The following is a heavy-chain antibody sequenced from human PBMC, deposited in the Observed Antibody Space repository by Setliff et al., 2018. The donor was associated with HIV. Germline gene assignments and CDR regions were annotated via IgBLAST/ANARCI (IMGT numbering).Heavy chain of an antibody. CDR1: GGSISGSNYV. J-gene: IGHJ5*02. CDR3: ATYADRESNRFDP. V-gene: IGHV4-39*01. Sequence: SETLSLTCTVYGGSISGSNYVWGWIRQTPRKGLEWIATIHYSGSTYHNPSLESRVTISVDTSKNQFSLKLSSVTAADTAVYYCATYADRESNRFDPWGQGILVTVSS. D-gene: IGHD3-10*01. CDR2: IHYSGST.